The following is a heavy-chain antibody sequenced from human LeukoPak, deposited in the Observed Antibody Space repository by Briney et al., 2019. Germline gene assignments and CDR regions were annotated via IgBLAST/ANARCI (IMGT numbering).Heavy chain of an antibody. CDR3: ARGPFGSGSPYYFDH. D-gene: IGHD3-10*01. J-gene: IGHJ4*02. V-gene: IGHV3-13*01. CDR1: GFTFSTYD. CDR2: SGTAGDT. Sequence: PGGSLRLSCAASGFTFSTYDMYWVRQVTGKGLEWVSASGTAGDTYYPGSVKGRFTISRENAKNSLYLHINSLRAGDTAVYYCARGPFGSGSPYYFDHWGQGTLVTVSS.